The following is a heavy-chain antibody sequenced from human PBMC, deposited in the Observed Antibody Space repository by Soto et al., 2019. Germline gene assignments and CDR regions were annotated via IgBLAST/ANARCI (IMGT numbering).Heavy chain of an antibody. CDR3: ARGAAAGTSAFDI. D-gene: IGHD6-13*01. Sequence: GGSLRLSCVASGFFLRDFGMHWVRQAPGKGLEWVSVIWYDGSNTYQGESVKGRFTMSRDISKNALYLQMNSLRAEDTAVYYCARGAAAGTSAFDIWGQGTMVT. J-gene: IGHJ3*02. V-gene: IGHV3-33*01. CDR1: GFFLRDFG. CDR2: IWYDGSNT.